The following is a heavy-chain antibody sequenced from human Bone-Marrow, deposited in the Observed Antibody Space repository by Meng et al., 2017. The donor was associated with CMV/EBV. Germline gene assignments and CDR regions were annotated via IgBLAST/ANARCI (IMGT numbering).Heavy chain of an antibody. Sequence: ASVKVSCKASGFIFGNYDITWVRQAPGQGLEWMGRISPRSGKTNYAPKLQDRVAMTTDGRSATVYVELRGLTSDDTAVYYCARKTSQSSPDHWGHGTLVTVSS. CDR2: ISPRSGKT. CDR1: GFIFGNYD. D-gene: IGHD4-11*01. CDR3: ARKTSQSSPDH. J-gene: IGHJ4*01. V-gene: IGHV1-18*01.